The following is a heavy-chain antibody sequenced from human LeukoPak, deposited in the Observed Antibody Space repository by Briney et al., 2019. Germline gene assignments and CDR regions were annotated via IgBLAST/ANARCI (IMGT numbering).Heavy chain of an antibody. CDR1: GFTFSSYG. D-gene: IGHD3-22*01. CDR3: AKDAAHYYDSSGYYGAFDI. CDR2: ISGSGGSI. J-gene: IGHJ3*02. V-gene: IGHV3-23*01. Sequence: PGGSLRLSCAASGFTFSSYGMSWVRQAPGKGLEWVSAISGSGGSIYYADSVKGRFTISRDNSKNTLYLQMNSLRAEDTAVYYCAKDAAHYYDSSGYYGAFDIWGQGTMVTVSS.